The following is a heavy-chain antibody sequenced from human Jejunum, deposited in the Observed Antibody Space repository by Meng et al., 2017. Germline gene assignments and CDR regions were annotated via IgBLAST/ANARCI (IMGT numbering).Heavy chain of an antibody. CDR2: ISSSGDST. CDR3: ARGRENNGGKTYYNGMDV. Sequence: GGSLRLSCAASGFTFSNYDMSWVRQAPGKGLEWVLIISSSGDSTYYADSVKGRFTISRDNSKNTLYLQMNSLRAEDTAVYYCARGRENNGGKTYYNGMDVWGQGTSVTVSS. D-gene: IGHD1/OR15-1a*01. CDR1: GFTFSNYD. J-gene: IGHJ6*02. V-gene: IGHV3-23*01.